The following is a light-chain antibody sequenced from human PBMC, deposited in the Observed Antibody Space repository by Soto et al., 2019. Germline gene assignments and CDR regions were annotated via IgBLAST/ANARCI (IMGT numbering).Light chain of an antibody. V-gene: IGKV1-5*03. CDR2: KAS. CDR3: QQYNSYST. CDR1: QSISSW. J-gene: IGKJ1*01. Sequence: DIQMTQSPSTLSASVGDRVTITCRASQSISSWLAWYQQKPGKAPKLLIYKASSLEIGVPSRFSGSGSGTEFTLTISSLQPDDFATYYCQQYNSYSTFGQGTKVDNK.